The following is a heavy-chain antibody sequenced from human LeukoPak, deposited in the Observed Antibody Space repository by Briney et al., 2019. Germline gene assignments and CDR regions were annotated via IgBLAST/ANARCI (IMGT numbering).Heavy chain of an antibody. Sequence: SQTLSLTCTVSGGSISSGGYYWSWIRQPPGKGLEWIGYIYHSGSTNYNPSLKSRLTISVDTSKNQFSLKLRSVTAADTAVYYCARIASAATTFDCWGQGTLVTVSS. J-gene: IGHJ4*02. V-gene: IGHV4-30-2*02. CDR1: GGSISSGGYY. CDR2: IYHSGST. CDR3: ARIASAATTFDC. D-gene: IGHD6-13*01.